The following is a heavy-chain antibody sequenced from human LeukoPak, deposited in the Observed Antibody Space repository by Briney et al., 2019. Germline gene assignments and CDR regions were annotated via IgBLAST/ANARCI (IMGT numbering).Heavy chain of an antibody. CDR3: AGGTSGYSSGWYVY. CDR1: GYTFTGYY. D-gene: IGHD6-19*01. Sequence: ASVKVSCKASGYTFTGYYMHWVRQAPGQGLEWMGWINPNSGGTNYAQKFQGRVTMTRDTSISTAYVELSRLRSDDTAVYYCAGGTSGYSSGWYVYWGQGTLVTVSS. J-gene: IGHJ4*02. CDR2: INPNSGGT. V-gene: IGHV1-2*02.